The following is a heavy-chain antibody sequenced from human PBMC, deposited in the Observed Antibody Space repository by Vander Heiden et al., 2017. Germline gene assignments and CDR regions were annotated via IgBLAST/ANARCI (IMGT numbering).Heavy chain of an antibody. V-gene: IGHV3-21*01. CDR3: ARVGGYNYKVYYYYGMDV. CDR1: GFTFTSHS. Sequence: EVQLVESGGRLVKPGGSLRLSCAASGFTFTSHSMNWVRQAPGKGLEVVSSISGSSSYIYYADSVKGRFTISRDNAKNSLYLQMNSLRAEDTAVYYCARVGGYNYKVYYYYGMDVWCQGTTVTVSS. J-gene: IGHJ6*02. D-gene: IGHD5-12*01. CDR2: ISGSSSYI.